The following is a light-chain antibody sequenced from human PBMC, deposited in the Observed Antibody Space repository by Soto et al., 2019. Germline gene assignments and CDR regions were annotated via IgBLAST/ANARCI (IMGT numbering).Light chain of an antibody. V-gene: IGKV3-20*01. Sequence: IVLTQSPGTLSLSPGERATLSCRASQSVTSRYLAWYQQKPGQAPRLLIYGASNRATGIPERFSGSGSGTDFTLIINRLEPEDVAIYYCQQYGGSPRITFGQGTRLEIK. J-gene: IGKJ5*01. CDR2: GAS. CDR3: QQYGGSPRIT. CDR1: QSVTSRY.